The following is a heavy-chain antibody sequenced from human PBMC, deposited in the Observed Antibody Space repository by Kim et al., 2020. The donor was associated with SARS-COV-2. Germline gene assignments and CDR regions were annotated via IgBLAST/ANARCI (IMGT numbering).Heavy chain of an antibody. J-gene: IGHJ6*02. Sequence: GGSLRLSCVASEFSLSSFWMQWVRQVPGKGLVWVSRISSDWSNIRYADSVKGRFTISRDNAKNTLSLQMNSLRVEDTAVYYCARLKGAAYGMDVWGQGTTVTVSS. CDR2: ISSDWSNI. CDR1: EFSLSSFW. V-gene: IGHV3-74*01. CDR3: ARLKGAAYGMDV.